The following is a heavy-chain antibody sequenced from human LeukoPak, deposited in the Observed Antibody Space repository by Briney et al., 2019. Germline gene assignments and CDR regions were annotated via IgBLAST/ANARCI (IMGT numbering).Heavy chain of an antibody. CDR1: GGSISSGSYY. D-gene: IGHD6-13*01. V-gene: IGHV4-61*02. Sequence: PSETLSLTCTVSGGSISSGSYYWNWIRQPAGKGLEWIGRIYTSGSTNYNPSLKSRVTISVDTSKNQFSLKLSSVTAADTAVYYCAREAAARFDPWGQGTLVTVSS. CDR3: AREAAARFDP. J-gene: IGHJ5*02. CDR2: IYTSGST.